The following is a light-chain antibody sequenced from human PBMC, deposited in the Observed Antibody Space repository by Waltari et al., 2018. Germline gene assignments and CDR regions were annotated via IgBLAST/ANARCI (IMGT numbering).Light chain of an antibody. V-gene: IGKV4-1*01. CDR2: WAS. CDR1: QSVLYSSNNKNY. CDR3: QQYYSTSWWM. Sequence: DIVMTQSPDSLAVSLGERATINCKSSQSVLYSSNNKNYLAWYQQKPGQPPKLLIYWASTRESGVPDRFSGSGSGTDFTLTISSLQAEDVAVYYCQQYYSTSWWMFGQGTKVEIK. J-gene: IGKJ1*01.